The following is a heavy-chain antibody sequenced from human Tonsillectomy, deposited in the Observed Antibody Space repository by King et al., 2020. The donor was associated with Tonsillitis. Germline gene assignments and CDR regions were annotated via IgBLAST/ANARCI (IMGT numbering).Heavy chain of an antibody. CDR2: ISSSSSYI. V-gene: IGHV3-21*01. D-gene: IGHD3-10*01. CDR1: GFTFSSYS. J-gene: IGHJ4*02. CDR3: ARRGYGSGSYYNHFDY. Sequence: EWQLVQSGGGLVKPGGSLRLSCAASGFTFSSYSMNWVRQAPGKGLEWVSSISSSSSYIYYADSVKGRFTISRDNAKNSLYLQMNSLRAEDTAVYYCARRGYGSGSYYNHFDYWGQGTLVTVSS.